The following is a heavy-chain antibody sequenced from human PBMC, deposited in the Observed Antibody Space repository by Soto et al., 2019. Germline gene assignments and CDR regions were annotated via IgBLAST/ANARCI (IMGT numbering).Heavy chain of an antibody. J-gene: IGHJ5*02. CDR3: AHIHYYGSGSFFFSPNNWFAP. V-gene: IGHV2-5*02. CDR1: GFSLSTSGVG. CDR2: IYWDDDK. Sequence: QITLKESGPTLVKATQTLTLTCTFSGFSLSTSGVGVGWIRQPPGKALEWLALIYWDDDKFYSPSLKSRLTTPKDTSKNQVVLTMTNMDPVDTATNYCAHIHYYGSGSFFFSPNNWFAPWGQGTLVTVSS. D-gene: IGHD3-10*01.